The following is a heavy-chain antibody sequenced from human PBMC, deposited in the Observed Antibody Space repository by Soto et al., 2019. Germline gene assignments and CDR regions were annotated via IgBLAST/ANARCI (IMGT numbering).Heavy chain of an antibody. J-gene: IGHJ4*02. D-gene: IGHD2-8*01. Sequence: QVQLQESGPGLVKPSQTLSLTCTVSGGSISSGGYYWSWIRQHPGKGLEWIGYIYYSGSTYYNPSLKSRVTMSVDRSKNQCALKLSSVTAADTAVYYCARGRGVLFDYWGQGTLVTVSS. V-gene: IGHV4-31*03. CDR1: GGSISSGGYY. CDR2: IYYSGST. CDR3: ARGRGVLFDY.